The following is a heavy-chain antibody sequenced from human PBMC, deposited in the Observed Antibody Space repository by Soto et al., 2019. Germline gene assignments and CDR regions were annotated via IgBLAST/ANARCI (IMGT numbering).Heavy chain of an antibody. CDR3: ARSPPGNHNWFDP. V-gene: IGHV4-31*03. CDR1: GGSISSGGYY. D-gene: IGHD4-4*01. J-gene: IGHJ5*02. Sequence: TLSLTCTVSGGSISSGGYYWSWIRQHPGKGLEWIGYIYYSGSTYYNPSLKSRVTISVDTSKNQFSLKLSSVTAADTAVYYCARSPPGNHNWFDPWGQGTLVTVSS. CDR2: IYYSGST.